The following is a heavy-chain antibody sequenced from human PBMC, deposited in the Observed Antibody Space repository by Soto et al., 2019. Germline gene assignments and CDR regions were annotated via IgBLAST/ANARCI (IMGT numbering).Heavy chain of an antibody. J-gene: IGHJ4*02. D-gene: IGHD1-7*01. CDR1: GGSFSGYY. V-gene: IGHV4-34*01. CDR2: INHSGST. CDR3: ARRRGELRDFDY. Sequence: XETLSLTCAVDGGSFSGYYWSWIRQPPGKGLEWIGEINHSGSTNYNPSLKSRVTISVDTSKNQFSLKLSSVTAADTAVYYCARRRGELRDFDYSGQGTLVTVSS.